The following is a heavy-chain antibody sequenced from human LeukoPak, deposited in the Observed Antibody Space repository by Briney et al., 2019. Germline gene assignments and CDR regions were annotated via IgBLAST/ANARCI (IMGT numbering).Heavy chain of an antibody. CDR2: IVVGSGNT. D-gene: IGHD3-3*01. V-gene: IGHV1-58*01. Sequence: SVKVSCKASGFTFTSSAVQWVRQARGQRLEWIGWIVVGSGNTNYAQKFQERVTITRDMSTSTAYMELSSLRSEDTAVYYCAADTSVDTIFGRPHYFDYWGQGTLVTVSS. J-gene: IGHJ4*02. CDR1: GFTFTSSA. CDR3: AADTSVDTIFGRPHYFDY.